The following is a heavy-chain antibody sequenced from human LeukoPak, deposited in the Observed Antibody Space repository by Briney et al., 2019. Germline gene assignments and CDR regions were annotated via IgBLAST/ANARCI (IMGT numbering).Heavy chain of an antibody. CDR2: ISYDGSNK. V-gene: IGHV3-30*18. CDR1: GFTFSSYG. J-gene: IGHJ6*02. D-gene: IGHD3-10*01. CDR3: AKVVFTVLPYYYYGMDV. Sequence: GGSLRLSCAASGFTFSSYGMHWVRQAPGKGLEWVAVISYDGSNKYYADSVKGRFTISRDNSKNTLYLQMNSLRAEDTAVYYCAKVVFTVLPYYYYGMDVWGQGTTVTVSS.